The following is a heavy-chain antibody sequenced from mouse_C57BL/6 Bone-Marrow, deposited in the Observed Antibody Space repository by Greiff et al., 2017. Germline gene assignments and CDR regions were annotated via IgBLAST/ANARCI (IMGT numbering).Heavy chain of an antibody. CDR1: GFTLTSYA. D-gene: IGHD2-5*01. Sequence: VQLVESGAGLVAPSQSLSITCTASGFTLTSYAISWVRQPPGKGLEWLGVIWTGGGTNYNSALNSRLSISKDNSKSQVFIKMNSLQTDDTAGYYCARMYYSNYPWFAYWGQGTLVTVSA. CDR2: IWTGGGT. V-gene: IGHV2-9-1*01. CDR3: ARMYYSNYPWFAY. J-gene: IGHJ3*01.